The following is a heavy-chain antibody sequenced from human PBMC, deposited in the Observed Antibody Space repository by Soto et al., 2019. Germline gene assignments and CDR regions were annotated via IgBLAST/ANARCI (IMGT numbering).Heavy chain of an antibody. CDR1: GYTFTSYG. D-gene: IGHD3-16*01. J-gene: IGHJ4*02. CDR3: ARAPPYTGTTLKSDY. Sequence: ASVKVSCKASGYTFTSYGISWVRQAPGQGLEWMGWISAYNGNTNYAQKLQGRVTMTTDTSTSTAYMELRSLRSDDTAVYYCARAPPYTGTTLKSDYWGQGTLLTVSS. V-gene: IGHV1-18*01. CDR2: ISAYNGNT.